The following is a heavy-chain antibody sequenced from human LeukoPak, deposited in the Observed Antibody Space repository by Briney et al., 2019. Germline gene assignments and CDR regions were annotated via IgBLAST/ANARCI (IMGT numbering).Heavy chain of an antibody. V-gene: IGHV3-23*01. CDR3: AKADGVYYYYYGMDV. CDR2: ISGSGGST. Sequence: TGGSLRLSCAASGFTFSSYAMSWVRQAPGKGLEWVSAISGSGGSTYYADSVKGRFTISRDNSKNTLYLQMNSLRAEDTAVYYCAKADGVYYYYYGMDVGGQGTTVTVSS. CDR1: GFTFSSYA. J-gene: IGHJ6*02. D-gene: IGHD3-10*01.